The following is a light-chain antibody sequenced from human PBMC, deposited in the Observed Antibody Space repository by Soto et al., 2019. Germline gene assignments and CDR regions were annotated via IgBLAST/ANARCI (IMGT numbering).Light chain of an antibody. Sequence: EIVVTQSPXXLSXXXXXXXTVXCRASQSVSSYLAWYQQKRGQAPRLLIYDASKRATGIPARFRGSGSGTDFTLTISSLEPEDFAVYYCQHRSNWPLTFGGGTKVDI. CDR3: QHRSNWPLT. CDR1: QSVSSY. J-gene: IGKJ4*01. CDR2: DAS. V-gene: IGKV3-11*01.